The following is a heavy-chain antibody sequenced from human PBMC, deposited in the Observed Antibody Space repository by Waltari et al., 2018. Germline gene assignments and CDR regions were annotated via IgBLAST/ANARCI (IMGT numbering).Heavy chain of an antibody. Sequence: QVQLVQSGAEVKKPGASVKVSCKASGYTVTGYYMHWVRQAPGQGLQWMGWINPNRGGTNYAQKFQGRVTMTRDTSISTAYMELSRLRSDDTAVYYCARAGIVGATVDYWGRGTLVTVSS. D-gene: IGHD1-26*01. CDR2: INPNRGGT. CDR3: ARAGIVGATVDY. CDR1: GYTVTGYY. J-gene: IGHJ4*02. V-gene: IGHV1-2*02.